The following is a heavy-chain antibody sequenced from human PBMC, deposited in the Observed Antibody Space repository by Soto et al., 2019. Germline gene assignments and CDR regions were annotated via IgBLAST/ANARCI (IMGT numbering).Heavy chain of an antibody. Sequence: QVQLQESGPGLVKPSQTLSLTCTVSGGSISSGDYYWSWIRQPPGKGLEWIGYIYYSGSTYYNLSLKSRVTISVDTSKNQFSLKLSSVTAADTAVYYCARGRYGNLQQPDFDYWGQGTLVTVSS. CDR1: GGSISSGDYY. CDR2: IYYSGST. D-gene: IGHD6-13*01. V-gene: IGHV4-30-4*01. J-gene: IGHJ4*02. CDR3: ARGRYGNLQQPDFDY.